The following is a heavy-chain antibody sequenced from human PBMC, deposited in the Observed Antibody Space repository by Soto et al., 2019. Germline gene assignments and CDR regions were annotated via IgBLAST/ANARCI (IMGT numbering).Heavy chain of an antibody. CDR1: GGTFSSYT. CDR3: ARDMCSGGSCYVYMDV. V-gene: IGHV1-69*04. CDR2: IIPILGIA. Sequence: SVKVSCKASGGTFSSYTISWVRQAPGQGLEWMGRIIPILGIANYAQKFQGRVTITADKSTSTAYMELSSLRSEDTAVYYCARDMCSGGSCYVYMDVWGKGTTVTVSS. D-gene: IGHD2-15*01. J-gene: IGHJ6*03.